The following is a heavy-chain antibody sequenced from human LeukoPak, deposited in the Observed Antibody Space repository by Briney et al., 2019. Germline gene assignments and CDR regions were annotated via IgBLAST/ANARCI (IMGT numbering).Heavy chain of an antibody. J-gene: IGHJ4*02. V-gene: IGHV3-15*01. CDR2: VKSKTDGGTT. Sequence: GGSLRFSCAASGFTFSDAWMSWVRQAPGKGLEWVGRVKSKTDGGTTDYAAPVKGRFTISRDDSKTTVYVQMNSLRTEDTAVYYCATLRRGYWGQGTLVTVSS. CDR1: GFTFSDAW. CDR3: ATLRRGY.